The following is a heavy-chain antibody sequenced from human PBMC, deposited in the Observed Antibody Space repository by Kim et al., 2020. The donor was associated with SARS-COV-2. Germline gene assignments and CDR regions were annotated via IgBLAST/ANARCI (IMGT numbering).Heavy chain of an antibody. V-gene: IGHV3-48*02. CDR2: ISSSSSTI. CDR3: ARDHSQIVVVPAFSMDV. CDR1: GFTFSSYS. D-gene: IGHD2-2*01. J-gene: IGHJ6*02. Sequence: GGSLRLSCAASGFTFSSYSMNWVRQAPGKGLEWVSYISSSSSTIYYADSVKGRFTISRDNAKNSLYLQMNSLRDEDTAVYYCARDHSQIVVVPAFSMDVWGQGTTVTVSS.